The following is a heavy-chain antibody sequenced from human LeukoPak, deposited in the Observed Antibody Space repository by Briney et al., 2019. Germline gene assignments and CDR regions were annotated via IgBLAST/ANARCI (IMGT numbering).Heavy chain of an antibody. D-gene: IGHD3-22*01. V-gene: IGHV3-30*02. CDR3: AKDRGQPILNHDSSGYPTSMDV. CDR1: GFTFSSYG. CDR2: IRYDGSNK. J-gene: IGHJ6*04. Sequence: GGSLRLSCAASGFTFSSYGMHWVRQAPGKGLEWVAFIRYDGSNKYYADSVKGRFTISRDNSKNTLYLQMNSLRAEDTAVYYCAKDRGQPILNHDSSGYPTSMDVWGKGTTVTISS.